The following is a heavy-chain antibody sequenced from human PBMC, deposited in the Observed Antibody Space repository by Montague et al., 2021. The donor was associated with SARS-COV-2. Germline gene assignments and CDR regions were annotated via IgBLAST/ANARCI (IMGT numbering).Heavy chain of an antibody. CDR1: GDSISSSSCY. CDR3: ARHERQWLRLYPYYFDY. D-gene: IGHD5-12*01. CDR2: IYYSGST. Sequence: SETLSLTCTVSGDSISSSSCYWSWIREPPGKGLEWIGCIYYSGSTYYXPTLKSRVTISVDTSKNQFSLKLSSVTAADTAVYYCARHERQWLRLYPYYFDYWGQGTLVTVSS. V-gene: IGHV4-39*01. J-gene: IGHJ4*02.